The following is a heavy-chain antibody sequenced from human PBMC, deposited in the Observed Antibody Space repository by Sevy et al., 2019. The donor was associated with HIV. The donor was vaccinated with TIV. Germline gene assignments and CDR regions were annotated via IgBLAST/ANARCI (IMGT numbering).Heavy chain of an antibody. D-gene: IGHD3-10*01. CDR3: AREGGLGGELGRYYYYGMDV. V-gene: IGHV1-2*04. J-gene: IGHJ6*02. Sequence: ASVKVSCKATGYTFTGYYLHWVRQAPGRGLEWMGWINPNRGDTHYSQKFQGWVTMTSDTSISTAYMELDRLTSDDTAVYYCAREGGLGGELGRYYYYGMDVWGQGTTVTVSS. CDR2: INPNRGDT. CDR1: GYTFTGYY.